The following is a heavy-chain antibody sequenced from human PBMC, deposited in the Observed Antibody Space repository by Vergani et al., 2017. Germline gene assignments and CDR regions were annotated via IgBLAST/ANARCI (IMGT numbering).Heavy chain of an antibody. V-gene: IGHV4-61*10. CDR2: IYYSGST. Sequence: QVQLQESGPGLVKPSETLSLTCTVSGGSVSSGSYYWSWIRQPAGKGLEWIGYIYYSGSTNYNPSLKSRVTISVDTSKNQFSLKLSSVTAADTAVYYCARRPGSGWYFGDIDYWGQGTLVTVSS. CDR1: GGSVSSGSYY. D-gene: IGHD6-19*01. J-gene: IGHJ4*02. CDR3: ARRPGSGWYFGDIDY.